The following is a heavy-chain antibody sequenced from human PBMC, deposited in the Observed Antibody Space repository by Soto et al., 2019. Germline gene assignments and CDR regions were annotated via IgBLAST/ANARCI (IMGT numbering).Heavy chain of an antibody. CDR1: GFTLSSSV. CDR3: AKEGHTSGRCGCFDI. V-gene: IGHV3-30*18. J-gene: IGHJ3*02. Sequence: GESLRLSCEASGFTLSSSVMHWVRQAPGKRLEWLSVISVDGRNDLHAGAVKGRFTISRDISKNMVYLQMNDLRPDDTAMYFCAKEGHTSGRCGCFDIWGQGTMVTVSS. CDR2: ISVDGRND. D-gene: IGHD6-19*01.